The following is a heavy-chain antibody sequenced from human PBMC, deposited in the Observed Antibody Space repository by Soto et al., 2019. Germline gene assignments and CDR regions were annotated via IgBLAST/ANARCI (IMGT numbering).Heavy chain of an antibody. CDR3: ARGSLLYDYIWGSYRSIWFDP. J-gene: IGHJ5*02. D-gene: IGHD3-16*02. Sequence: SETLSLTCAVYGGSFSGYYWSWIRQPPGKGLEWIGEINHSGSTNYNPSLKSRVTISVDTSKNQFSLKLSSVTAADTAVYYCARGSLLYDYIWGSYRSIWFDPWGQGTLVTVSS. CDR1: GGSFSGYY. CDR2: INHSGST. V-gene: IGHV4-34*01.